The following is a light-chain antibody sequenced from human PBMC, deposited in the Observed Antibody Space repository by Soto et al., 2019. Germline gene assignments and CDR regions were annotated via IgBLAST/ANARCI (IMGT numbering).Light chain of an antibody. CDR3: QQYVTSLIT. CDR1: QSVSSNY. V-gene: IGKV3-20*01. J-gene: IGKJ5*01. CDR2: GAS. Sequence: EIVLTQSPGTLSLSPGERATLSCRAGQSVSSNYLVWYQQKPGQAPRLLIHGASIRATGIPDRFSGSGSGTDFTLTISRLEPEDSAVYYCQQYVTSLITFGQGTRLEIK.